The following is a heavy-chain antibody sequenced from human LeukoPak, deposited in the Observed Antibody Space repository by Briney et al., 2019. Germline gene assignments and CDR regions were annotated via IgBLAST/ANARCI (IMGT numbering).Heavy chain of an antibody. Sequence: GGTLRLSCAASGFTFSSYGMSWVRQAPGKGLEWVSAISGSGGSTYYADSVKGRFTISRDNSKNTLYLQMNSLRAEDTAVYYCAKDKYGSGMEVAWFDPWGQGTLVTVSS. V-gene: IGHV3-23*01. J-gene: IGHJ5*02. CDR2: ISGSGGST. CDR3: AKDKYGSGMEVAWFDP. D-gene: IGHD3-10*01. CDR1: GFTFSSYG.